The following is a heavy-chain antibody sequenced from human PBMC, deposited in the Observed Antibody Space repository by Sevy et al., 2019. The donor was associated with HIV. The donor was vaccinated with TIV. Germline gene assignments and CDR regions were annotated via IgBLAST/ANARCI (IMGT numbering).Heavy chain of an antibody. V-gene: IGHV4-34*01. CDR3: ASDCGTYTYYFDY. CDR2: NNHSRTT. Sequence: SKTLSLTCAVYSASFRRYYWNWIRKSPEKVLEGIGENNHSRTTNYNPSLKSRVSISVDPSRKYFSLKLNSVTAADTAVYDCASDCGTYTYYFDYWGQGTPVTVSS. D-gene: IGHD2-21*01. CDR1: SASFRRYY. J-gene: IGHJ4*02.